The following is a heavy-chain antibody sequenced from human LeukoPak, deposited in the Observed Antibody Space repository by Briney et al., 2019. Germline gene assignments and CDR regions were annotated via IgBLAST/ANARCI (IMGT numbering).Heavy chain of an antibody. CDR2: ITLSGSTK. J-gene: IGHJ4*02. D-gene: IGHD4-11*01. CDR3: ARDTGNSNNFDY. Sequence: GGSLRLSCAASGFTFSSYWMSWVRQAPGKGLEWISYITLSGSTKKYAESVKGRFTISRDNAKNSLYLQMNSLRAEDTAVYYCARDTGNSNNFDYWGQGTLVTVSS. V-gene: IGHV3-48*04. CDR1: GFTFSSYW.